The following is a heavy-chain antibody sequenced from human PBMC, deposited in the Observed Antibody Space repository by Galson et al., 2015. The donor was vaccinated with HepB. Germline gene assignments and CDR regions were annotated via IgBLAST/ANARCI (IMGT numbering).Heavy chain of an antibody. D-gene: IGHD3-10*01. J-gene: IGHJ4*02. Sequence: ETLSLTCTVSGGSISSYYWNWIRQPPGKGLEWIGYIYYSGRTNYNPSLKSRVTISVDTSTNHFSLKLSSVTAADTAVYYCASSPVGFRGVIPANFDYWGQGTLVTVSS. V-gene: IGHV4-59*08. CDR1: GGSISSYY. CDR2: IYYSGRT. CDR3: ASSPVGFRGVIPANFDY.